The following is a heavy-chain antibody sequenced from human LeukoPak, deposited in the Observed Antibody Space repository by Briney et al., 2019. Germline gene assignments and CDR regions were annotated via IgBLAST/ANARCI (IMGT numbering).Heavy chain of an antibody. CDR1: GDIFNSYS. CDR3: ARVGRSRGSLPNSYYYMDV. Sequence: SVKVSCNASGDIFNSYSVSWVRQAPGQGLEWMGGIIPIFGSTNYAQKFQGRVTITTDQYTRTAYMELNSLSSDDTAVYYCARVGRSRGSLPNSYYYMDVWAKGPRSPSP. J-gene: IGHJ6*03. V-gene: IGHV1-69*05. D-gene: IGHD1-26*01. CDR2: IIPIFGST.